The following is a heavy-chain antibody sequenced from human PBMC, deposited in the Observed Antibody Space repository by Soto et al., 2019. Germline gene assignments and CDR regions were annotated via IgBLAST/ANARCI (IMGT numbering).Heavy chain of an antibody. CDR2: IIPIFGTA. J-gene: IGHJ4*02. V-gene: IGHV1-69*12. CDR3: ARGSGGAIGNFDS. D-gene: IGHD2-21*01. Sequence: QVQLVQSGAEVKKPGSSVKVSCKASGCTLSRYAISWVRQAPGQGLEWMGGIIPIFGTANYAQKFQGRVTITADESTSTAYMELSSLRSEDTAVYYFARGSGGAIGNFDSWGQGTLVTVAS. CDR1: GCTLSRYA.